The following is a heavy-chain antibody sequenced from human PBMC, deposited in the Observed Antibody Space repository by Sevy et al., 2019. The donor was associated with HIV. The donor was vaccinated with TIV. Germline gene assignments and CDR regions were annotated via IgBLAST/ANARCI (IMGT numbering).Heavy chain of an antibody. Sequence: GGYLRLSCAVSGFTFSSHWMFWVRQAPGKGLVWVSHINSHGTITNYADSVKGRFAISRDNTKNTIYLQMNSLRAEDTAVYYCARGQLLQFLEWPSYGLDVWGQGTTVTVS. CDR3: ARGQLLQFLEWPSYGLDV. CDR1: GFTFSSHW. V-gene: IGHV3-74*01. D-gene: IGHD3-3*01. CDR2: INSHGTIT. J-gene: IGHJ6*02.